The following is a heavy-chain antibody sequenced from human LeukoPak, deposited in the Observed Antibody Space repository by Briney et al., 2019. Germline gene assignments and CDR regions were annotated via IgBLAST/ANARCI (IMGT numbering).Heavy chain of an antibody. D-gene: IGHD6-19*01. V-gene: IGHV4-30-2*01. J-gene: IGHJ4*02. CDR2: IYHSGST. CDR3: ARVTQAVAAPDY. Sequence: PSQTLSLTCAVSGGSISSGGYSWSWIRQLPGKGLEWIGYIYHSGSTYYNPSLKSRVTISVDRSKNQFSLKLSSVTAADTAVYYCARVTQAVAAPDYWGQGTLVTVSS. CDR1: GGSISSGGYS.